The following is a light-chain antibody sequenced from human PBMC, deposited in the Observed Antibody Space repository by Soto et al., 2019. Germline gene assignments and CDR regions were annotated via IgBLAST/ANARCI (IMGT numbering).Light chain of an antibody. CDR2: SAS. CDR3: QKSYRTPLT. Sequence: DIQITQSPSTLSASVGDRVTITCLASQTINIFLNWYRHKPGEAPNLLIHSASRLQSGVSSRFTGIGSGTNFTLTISSLGPEDFATYYCQKSYRTPLTCGQGTKGAIK. CDR1: QTINIF. V-gene: IGKV1-39*01. J-gene: IGKJ1*01.